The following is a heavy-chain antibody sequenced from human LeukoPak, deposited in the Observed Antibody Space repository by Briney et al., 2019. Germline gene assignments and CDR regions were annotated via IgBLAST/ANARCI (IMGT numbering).Heavy chain of an antibody. CDR2: INPNSGGT. CDR1: GYTFTGYY. V-gene: IGHV1-2*02. Sequence: ASVKVSCKASGYTFTGYYMHWVRQAPGQGLEWMGWINPNSGGTNYAQKFQGRVTMTRDTSISTAYMELSRLRSDDTAVYYCAGDNRLWFGEFAFDIWGQGTMVTVSS. CDR3: AGDNRLWFGEFAFDI. D-gene: IGHD3-10*01. J-gene: IGHJ3*02.